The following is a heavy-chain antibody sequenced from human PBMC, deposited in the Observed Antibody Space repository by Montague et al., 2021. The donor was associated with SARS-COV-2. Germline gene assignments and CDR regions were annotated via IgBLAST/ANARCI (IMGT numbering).Heavy chain of an antibody. CDR3: ARRGLGYYDSSGGLIPQYAFDI. D-gene: IGHD3-22*01. V-gene: IGHV4-59*08. CDR1: GGSISSYH. J-gene: IGHJ3*02. Sequence: SETLSLTCTVSGGSISSYHWSWIRQPPGKGLEWIGYIYYSGSTXXXPSXXXRVTISVDTSKNQFSLKLSSVTAADTAVYYCARRGLGYYDSSGGLIPQYAFDIWGQGTMVTVSS. CDR2: IYYSGST.